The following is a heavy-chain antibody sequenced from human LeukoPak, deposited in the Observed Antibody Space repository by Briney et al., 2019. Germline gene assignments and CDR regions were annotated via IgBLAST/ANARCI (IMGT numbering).Heavy chain of an antibody. V-gene: IGHV1-69*05. CDR3: AXXYCGGDCYFGYYYYYMDV. CDR1: GGTFSSYA. Sequence: SVKVSCKASGGTFSSYAISWVRQAPGQGLEWMGRIIPIFGTANYAQKFQGRVTITTDESTSTAYMELSSLRSEDTAVYYCAXXYCGGDCYFGYYYYYMDVXXKGTTVTVS. J-gene: IGHJ6*03. CDR2: IIPIFGTA. D-gene: IGHD2-21*02.